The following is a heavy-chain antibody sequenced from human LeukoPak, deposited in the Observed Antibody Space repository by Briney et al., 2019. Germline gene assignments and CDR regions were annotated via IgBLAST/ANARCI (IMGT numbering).Heavy chain of an antibody. CDR2: IYHSGST. CDR1: GGSISSGGYY. D-gene: IGHD2/OR15-2a*01. Sequence: SETLSLTCTVSGGSISSGGYYWSWVRQPPGKGLEWIGEIYHSGSTNYNPSLKSRVTISVDKSKNQFSLKLSSVTAVDTAVYYCARSFGIWGQGTLVTVSS. J-gene: IGHJ4*02. CDR3: ARSFGI. V-gene: IGHV4-39*07.